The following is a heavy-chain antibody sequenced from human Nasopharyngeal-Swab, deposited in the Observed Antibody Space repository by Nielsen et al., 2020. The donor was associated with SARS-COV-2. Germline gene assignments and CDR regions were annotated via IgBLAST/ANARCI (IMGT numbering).Heavy chain of an antibody. J-gene: IGHJ4*02. CDR1: GSTFSSYS. Sequence: GESLKISCAASGSTFSSYSMNWVRQAPGKGLEWVSSISSSSSYIYYADSVKGRFTISRDNAKNSLYLQMNSLRAEDTAVYYCARDDYGDDNFDYWGQGTLVTVSS. D-gene: IGHD4-17*01. CDR2: ISSSSSYI. V-gene: IGHV3-21*01. CDR3: ARDDYGDDNFDY.